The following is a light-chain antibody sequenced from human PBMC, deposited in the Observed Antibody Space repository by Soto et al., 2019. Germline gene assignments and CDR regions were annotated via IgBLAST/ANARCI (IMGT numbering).Light chain of an antibody. CDR2: AAS. CDR3: LQHDSFPPT. J-gene: IGKJ5*01. V-gene: IGKV1-17*03. CDR1: QDIGNH. Sequence: DIQMTRAPSALSASVGHRVTISCRASQDIGNHLAWFQQKPGKVPQRLIYAASSLQTGVPSRFSGSGSGTDFTLTINRLKPEDFATYYCLQHDSFPPTFGQGTRLEIK.